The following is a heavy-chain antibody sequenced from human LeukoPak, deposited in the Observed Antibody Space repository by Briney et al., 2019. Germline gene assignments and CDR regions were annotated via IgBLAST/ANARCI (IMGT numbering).Heavy chain of an antibody. CDR3: AKAGRSGWYPGWPFDI. J-gene: IGHJ3*02. D-gene: IGHD6-19*01. CDR2: IRDSGAST. Sequence: GGSLRLSCAASGFTFLTYAMSWVRQAPGKGLQWVSVIRDSGASTYYADSVKGRFTISRDNSKNTLYLQMNSLRAEDTAVYYCAKAGRSGWYPGWPFDIWGQGAMVTVSS. V-gene: IGHV3-23*01. CDR1: GFTFLTYA.